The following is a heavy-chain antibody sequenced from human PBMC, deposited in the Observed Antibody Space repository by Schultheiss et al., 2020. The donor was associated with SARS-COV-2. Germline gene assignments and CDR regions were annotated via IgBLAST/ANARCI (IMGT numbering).Heavy chain of an antibody. J-gene: IGHJ5*02. CDR1: GFSLSTSGVG. CDR3: AHRRFGVVKEGFDP. D-gene: IGHD3-3*01. CDR2: IYWDDDK. Sequence: SGPTLLKPTQTLTLTCTFSGFSLSTSGVGVGWIRQPPGKALEWLALIYWDDDKRYSPSLKSRLTITKDTSKNQVVLTMTNMDPVDTATYYCAHRRFGVVKEGFDPWGQGTLVTVSS. V-gene: IGHV2-5*02.